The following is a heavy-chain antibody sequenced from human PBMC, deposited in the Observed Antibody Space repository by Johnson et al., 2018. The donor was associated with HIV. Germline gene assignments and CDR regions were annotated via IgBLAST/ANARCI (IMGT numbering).Heavy chain of an antibody. CDR3: AREVDAFDM. CDR1: GFTFKNYA. J-gene: IGHJ3*02. Sequence: VQLVESGGGVVQPGRSLRLSCAASGFTFKNYAMHWVRQAPGERLEWVAVISYDGHIKYYADSVKGRFTISRDNSKNTLYLQMNSLRAEDTAVYYCAREVDAFDMWGQGTLVTVSS. V-gene: IGHV3-30*04. CDR2: ISYDGHIK.